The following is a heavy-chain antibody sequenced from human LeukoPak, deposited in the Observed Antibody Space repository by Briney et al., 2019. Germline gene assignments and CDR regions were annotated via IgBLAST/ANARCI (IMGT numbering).Heavy chain of an antibody. J-gene: IGHJ4*02. V-gene: IGHV3-30-3*01. CDR2: ISYDGSST. D-gene: IGHD1-26*01. Sequence: GVSLRLSCAASGFTFRNYAMHWVRQAPGKGLEGLAVISYDGSSTYYADSVKGRFTIYRDNSKNPLYLQMNRLRAEYTAVYYCARGRIVGATAGDYYFDYWGQGTLVTVSA. CDR1: GFTFRNYA. CDR3: ARGRIVGATAGDYYFDY.